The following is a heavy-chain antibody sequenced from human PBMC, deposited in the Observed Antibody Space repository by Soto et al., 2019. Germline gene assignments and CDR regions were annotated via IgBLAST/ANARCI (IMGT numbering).Heavy chain of an antibody. J-gene: IGHJ6*02. D-gene: IGHD5-12*01. CDR2: IHPRDSDT. CDR1: GYIFTNDC. Sequence: GESLKISCNGSGYIFTNDCIGLVRQMPGRGLEWMGIIHPRDSDTKYNPSFQDQVTISADKSITTAYLHWSGLKASDTALYFCARSPVVASIDYYGMDVWGQGTTVTVSS. V-gene: IGHV5-51*01. CDR3: ARSPVVASIDYYGMDV.